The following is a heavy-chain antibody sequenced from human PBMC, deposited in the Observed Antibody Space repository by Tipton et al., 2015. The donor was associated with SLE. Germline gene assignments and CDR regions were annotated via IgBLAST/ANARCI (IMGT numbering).Heavy chain of an antibody. D-gene: IGHD2-15*01. V-gene: IGHV4-59*08. J-gene: IGHJ6*02. CDR2: VYGSGST. Sequence: TLSLTCTVSGGSMIAYYWSWIRQSPGKGLEWIGCVYGSGSTNYNPSLKSRVTVSIDTSKNQFSLTLSSVTAADTALYYCARIREIRWYAMDVWGQGTTVIVSS. CDR3: ARIREIRWYAMDV. CDR1: GGSMIAYY.